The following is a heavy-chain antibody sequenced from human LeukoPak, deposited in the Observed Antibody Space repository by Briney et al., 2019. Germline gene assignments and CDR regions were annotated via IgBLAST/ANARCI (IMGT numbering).Heavy chain of an antibody. CDR2: ISYDGSNK. J-gene: IGHJ6*02. CDR1: GFTFSSYA. CDR3: ARDGPPGYSSGWYAYYYYYGMDV. D-gene: IGHD6-19*01. V-gene: IGHV3-30-3*01. Sequence: GRSLRLSCAASGFTFSSYAMHWVRQAPGKGLEWVAVISYDGSNKYYADSVKGRFTISRDNSKNTLYLQMNSLRAEDTAVYYCARDGPPGYSSGWYAYYYYYGMDVWGQGTTVTVSS.